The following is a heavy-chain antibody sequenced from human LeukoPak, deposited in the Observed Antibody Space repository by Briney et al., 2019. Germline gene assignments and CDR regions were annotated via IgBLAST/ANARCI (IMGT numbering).Heavy chain of an antibody. CDR1: GYTFTHYY. V-gene: IGHV1-2*02. Sequence: GASVKVSCKASGYTFTHYYIHWVRQAPGQGLEWMAWINPNRGGTDYAQKFQGRVTVTSDTSFSTVYMELSRLRSDDTAVYYCARGRGARCDYWGQGTLVTVSS. J-gene: IGHJ4*02. CDR3: ARGRGARCDY. CDR2: INPNRGGT. D-gene: IGHD3-10*01.